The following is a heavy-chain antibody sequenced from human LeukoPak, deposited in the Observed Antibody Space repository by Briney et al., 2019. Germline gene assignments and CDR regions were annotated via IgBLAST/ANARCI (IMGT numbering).Heavy chain of an antibody. Sequence: GGSLRLSCAASGFTFDEYIMHWVRQAPGKGQEWVSRIKTDGSSTNYADSVRGRFTISRDDAKNTLYLQMNSLRPEDTAVYYWAKDPNGDFIGTFYIWGQGTMVTVSS. D-gene: IGHD4-17*01. CDR1: GFTFDEYI. V-gene: IGHV3-74*01. CDR2: IKTDGSST. J-gene: IGHJ3*02. CDR3: AKDPNGDFIGTFYI.